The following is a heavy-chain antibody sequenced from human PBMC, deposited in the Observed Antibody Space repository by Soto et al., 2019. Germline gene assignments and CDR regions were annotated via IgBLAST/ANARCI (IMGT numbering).Heavy chain of an antibody. CDR2: IWYDGGHK. D-gene: IGHD1-7*01. J-gene: IGHJ4*02. Sequence: QVQLVESGGGVVQPGRSLRLSCAASGFTVSNYGMHWVRQAPGKGLEWVAVIWYDGGHKDNADSVRGRFTISRDNSKNTLYLQMNSLRADDTAVYYCARGNWNYGYFDYWGQGTLVTVSS. CDR3: ARGNWNYGYFDY. CDR1: GFTVSNYG. V-gene: IGHV3-33*01.